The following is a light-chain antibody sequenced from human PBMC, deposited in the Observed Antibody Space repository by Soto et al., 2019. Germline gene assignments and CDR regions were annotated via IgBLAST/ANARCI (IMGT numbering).Light chain of an antibody. CDR1: QSVSSSY. V-gene: IGKV3-20*01. J-gene: IGKJ1*01. Sequence: EIVLTQSRGILSLSPGERATLSCRASQSVSSSYLAWYQQKPGQAPRLLIYAASSRATGIPDRFSGSGSGTDFTLTISRLEPEDFAVYYCQQYGSSRTFGQGTKAEIK. CDR3: QQYGSSRT. CDR2: AAS.